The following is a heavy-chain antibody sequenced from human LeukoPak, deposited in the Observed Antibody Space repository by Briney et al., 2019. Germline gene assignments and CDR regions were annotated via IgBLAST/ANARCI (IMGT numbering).Heavy chain of an antibody. CDR2: IYYSGST. J-gene: IGHJ4*02. D-gene: IGHD5-24*01. V-gene: IGHV4-39*07. Sequence: PSETLSLTCTVSDGSISSSSYYWGWIRQPPGQGLEWIGTIYYSGSTYYNPSLKSRVTISVDTSKNQFSLKLSSVTAADTAVYYCARGCAERWLQLHYFDYWGQGTLVTVSS. CDR1: DGSISSSSYY. CDR3: ARGCAERWLQLHYFDY.